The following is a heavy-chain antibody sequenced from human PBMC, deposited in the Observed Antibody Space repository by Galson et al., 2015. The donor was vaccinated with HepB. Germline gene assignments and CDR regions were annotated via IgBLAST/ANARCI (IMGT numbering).Heavy chain of an antibody. CDR3: ARVQKYCSSTSCYLRAWGY. Sequence: SVKVSCKASGYTFTRYDINWVRQATGQGLEWMGWMNPNSGNTGYAQKFQGRVTMTRNTSISTAYMELSSLRSEDTAVYYCARVQKYCSSTSCYLRAWGYWGQGTLVTVSS. J-gene: IGHJ4*02. CDR1: GYTFTRYD. CDR2: MNPNSGNT. D-gene: IGHD2-2*01. V-gene: IGHV1-8*01.